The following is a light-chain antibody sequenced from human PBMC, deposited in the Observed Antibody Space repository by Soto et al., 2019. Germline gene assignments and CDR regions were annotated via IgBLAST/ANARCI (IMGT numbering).Light chain of an antibody. CDR2: AAS. Sequence: DIQMTQSPSSLSASVGDRVTITCRASQSISSSLNWYHQKPGKAPKLLMYAASSLESGVPSRFRGSGSGTDFTLTISSLQPEDFATYSCQQSNSITWTFGQGTKVDIK. V-gene: IGKV1-39*01. CDR1: QSISSS. J-gene: IGKJ1*01. CDR3: QQSNSITWT.